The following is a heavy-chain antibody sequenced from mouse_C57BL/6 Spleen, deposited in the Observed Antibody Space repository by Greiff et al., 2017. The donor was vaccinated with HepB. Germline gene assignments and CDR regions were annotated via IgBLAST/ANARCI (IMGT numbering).Heavy chain of an antibody. CDR2: INPNNGGT. Sequence: EVQLQESGPELVKPGASVKMSCKASGYTFTDYNMHWVKQSHGKSLEWIGYINPNNGGTSYNQKFKGKATLTVNKSSSTAYMELRSLTSEDSAVYYCASYGSSEDFDYWGQGTTLTVSS. CDR3: ASYGSSEDFDY. D-gene: IGHD1-1*01. V-gene: IGHV1-22*01. CDR1: GYTFTDYN. J-gene: IGHJ2*01.